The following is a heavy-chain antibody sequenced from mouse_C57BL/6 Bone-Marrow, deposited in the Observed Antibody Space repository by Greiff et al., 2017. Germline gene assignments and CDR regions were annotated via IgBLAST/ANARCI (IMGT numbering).Heavy chain of an antibody. CDR1: GYTFTSYW. D-gene: IGHD2-4*01. V-gene: IGHV1-72*01. CDR3: ARAYYDYFDY. CDR2: IDPNSGGT. J-gene: IGHJ2*01. Sequence: QVQLQQPGAELVKPGASVKLSCKASGYTFTSYWMHWVKQRPGRGLEWIGRIDPNSGGTKYNEKFKSKATLTVDKPSSTAYMQLSSLTSEVSAVYYCARAYYDYFDYWGQGTTLTVSS.